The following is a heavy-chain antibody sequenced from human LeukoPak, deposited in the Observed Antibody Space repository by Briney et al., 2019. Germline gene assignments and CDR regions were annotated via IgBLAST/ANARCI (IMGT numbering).Heavy chain of an antibody. J-gene: IGHJ4*02. D-gene: IGHD3-22*01. CDR2: IKSKAYGGTT. V-gene: IGHV3-49*03. CDR3: TRAKTSITMIVVVEY. CDR1: FTFWCYG. Sequence: GSLGISLSSSWFTFWCYGIELVRQGSGEGAGGGGFIKSKAYGGTTEYAASVKGRFTISRDDSKSIAYLQMNSLKTGDTAVYYCTRAKTSITMIVVVEYWGQGTLVTVSS.